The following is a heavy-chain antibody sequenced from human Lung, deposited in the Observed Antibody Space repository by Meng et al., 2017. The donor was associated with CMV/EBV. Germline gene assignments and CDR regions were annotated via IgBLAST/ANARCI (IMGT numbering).Heavy chain of an antibody. CDR3: ARVGGCSGGGCYHRLFDY. D-gene: IGHD2-15*01. V-gene: IGHV4-30-4*01. J-gene: IGHJ4*02. Sequence: QVQLQESGPGLVKPSPTLSLTCTFSGGSISSGDYYWSWIRQPPGKGLEWIGYIYYTGSTYYNPSLKSRVIISVDTSKNQFSLKLNSVTAADTAVYYCARVGGCSGGGCYHRLFDYWGQGTLVTVSS. CDR1: GGSISSGDYY. CDR2: IYYTGST.